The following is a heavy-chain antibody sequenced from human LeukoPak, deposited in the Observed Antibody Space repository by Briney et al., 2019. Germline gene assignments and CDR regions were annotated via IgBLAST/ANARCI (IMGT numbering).Heavy chain of an antibody. CDR2: INQDGSEK. V-gene: IGHV3-7*01. Sequence: GGSLRLSCAASGLTFSDYYMTWIRQAPGKGLEWVATINQDGSEKYYVDSVKGRFTISRDDAYRSLFLQMNSLRAEDTAIYYCARGPMLKGDYWGQGTLVTVSS. D-gene: IGHD3-16*01. CDR3: ARGPMLKGDY. J-gene: IGHJ4*02. CDR1: GLTFSDYY.